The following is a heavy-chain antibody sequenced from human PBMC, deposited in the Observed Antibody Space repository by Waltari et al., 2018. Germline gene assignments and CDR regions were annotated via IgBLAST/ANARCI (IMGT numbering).Heavy chain of an antibody. J-gene: IGHJ4*02. Sequence: QVQLVQSGAEVKKPGASVKVSCKASGYTFTSYDINWVRQATGQGLEWMGWMNANRGNTGYAHKYQGIVTSTRNTSISTAYLELSSLRSEDTAVYYCARGHIAAVDWGQGTLVTVSS. CDR2: MNANRGNT. D-gene: IGHD6-13*01. CDR3: ARGHIAAVD. V-gene: IGHV1-8*03. CDR1: GYTFTSYD.